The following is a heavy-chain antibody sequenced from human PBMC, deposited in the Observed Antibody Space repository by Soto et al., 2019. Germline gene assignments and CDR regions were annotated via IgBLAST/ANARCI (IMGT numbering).Heavy chain of an antibody. Sequence: ASVKVSCRASGYTFTSYGISFVRQAPGQWLEWIGWISAYNGNTNYAQKLQGRVTMTTDTHTSTAYMELRSLRSDDTAVYYCARDSTRGGSYGFDYWGQGTLVTVSS. CDR3: ARDSTRGGSYGFDY. CDR1: GYTFTSYG. CDR2: ISAYNGNT. D-gene: IGHD1-26*01. J-gene: IGHJ4*02. V-gene: IGHV1-18*04.